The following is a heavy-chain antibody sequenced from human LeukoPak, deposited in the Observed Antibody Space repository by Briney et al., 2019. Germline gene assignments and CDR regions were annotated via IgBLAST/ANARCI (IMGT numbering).Heavy chain of an antibody. CDR2: IYYTENT. Sequence: NPSETLSLTCTVSGDSISSYYWSWIRQPPGKGLEWIGYIYYTENTNYNPSLKSRVTVSLDTSKNQFSLRLSSVTAADTAVYYCASVPYYDILTGYYYGMDVWGQGTTVTVSS. V-gene: IGHV4-59*01. CDR3: ASVPYYDILTGYYYGMDV. J-gene: IGHJ6*02. D-gene: IGHD3-9*01. CDR1: GDSISSYY.